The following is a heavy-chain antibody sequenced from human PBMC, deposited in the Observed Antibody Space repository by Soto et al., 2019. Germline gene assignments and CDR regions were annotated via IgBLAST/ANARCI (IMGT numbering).Heavy chain of an antibody. CDR1: GYTFTSDA. Sequence: ASVKVSCKASGYTFTSDAMHWVRQAPGQRLEWMGWINAGNGNTKYSQKFQGRVTITRDTSASTAHMELSSLRSEDTAVYYCAKSATVPAAIAYSRQGTLVIVSS. V-gene: IGHV1-3*01. J-gene: IGHJ4*02. D-gene: IGHD2-2*02. CDR2: INAGNGNT. CDR3: AKSATVPAAIAY.